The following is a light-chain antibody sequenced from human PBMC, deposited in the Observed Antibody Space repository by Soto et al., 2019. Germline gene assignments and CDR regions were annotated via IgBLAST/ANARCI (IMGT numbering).Light chain of an antibody. Sequence: EIVMTQSPATLSVSPGERATLSCRASQSVSSNLAWYQQKPGQAPRLLIYGASTRATGIPDRFSGGGSGRDFTLTISRLESEDSAVYYCQQYGSSPGTFGQGTKVDIK. CDR1: QSVSSN. CDR3: QQYGSSPGT. CDR2: GAS. J-gene: IGKJ1*01. V-gene: IGKV3-15*01.